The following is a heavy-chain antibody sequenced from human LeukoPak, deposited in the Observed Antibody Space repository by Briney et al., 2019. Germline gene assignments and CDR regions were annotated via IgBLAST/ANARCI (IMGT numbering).Heavy chain of an antibody. CDR3: ALTYYYDSSGYYFDY. D-gene: IGHD3-22*01. CDR2: ISSSGSTI. Sequence: GGSLRLSCAASGFTFSDYYMSWIRQAPGKGLEWVSYISSSGSTINYADSVKGRFTISRDNAKNSLYLQMNSLRAEDTAVYYCALTYYYDSSGYYFDYWGQGTLVTVSS. V-gene: IGHV3-11*01. J-gene: IGHJ4*02. CDR1: GFTFSDYY.